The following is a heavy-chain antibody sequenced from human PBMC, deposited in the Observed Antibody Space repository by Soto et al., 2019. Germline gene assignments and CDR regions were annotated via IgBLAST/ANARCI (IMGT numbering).Heavy chain of an antibody. V-gene: IGHV1-2*02. J-gene: IGHJ2*01. CDR1: VYTFTTYY. Sequence: SVKVSCKASVYTFTTYYMHLIRQAPGQGLEWMGWINPNSGGTNYAQKFQGRVTMTRDTSISTAYMELSRLRYDDTAVYYCASVPRNYYDSSGYAPFDLWGRGTLVTVSS. CDR3: ASVPRNYYDSSGYAPFDL. D-gene: IGHD3-22*01. CDR2: INPNSGGT.